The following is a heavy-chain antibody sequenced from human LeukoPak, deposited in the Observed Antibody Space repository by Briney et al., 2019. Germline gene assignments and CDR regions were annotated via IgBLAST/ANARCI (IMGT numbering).Heavy chain of an antibody. D-gene: IGHD1-26*01. V-gene: IGHV3-30*02. CDR1: GFTFSSYG. J-gene: IGHJ4*02. CDR3: AKEISGTYYSDC. CDR2: IRYDGSNK. Sequence: GGSLRLSCAASGFTFSSYGMHWVRQVPGKGLEWVAFIRYDGSNKYYTDSVKGRFTISRDNSKNTLYLQMNSLRGEDTSVYYCAKEISGTYYSDCWGQGTLVTVSS.